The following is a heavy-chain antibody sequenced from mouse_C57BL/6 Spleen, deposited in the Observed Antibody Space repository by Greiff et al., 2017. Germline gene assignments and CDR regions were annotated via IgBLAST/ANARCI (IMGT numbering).Heavy chain of an antibody. D-gene: IGHD1-1*01. Sequence: QVQLQQPGAELVRPGSSVKLSCKASGYTFTSYWMHWVKQRPIQGLEWIGNIDPSDSETHYNQKFKDKATLTVDKSSSTAYMQLSSLTSEDSAVYYGARGYYGSYYAMDYWGQGTSVTVSS. CDR3: ARGYYGSYYAMDY. J-gene: IGHJ4*01. V-gene: IGHV1-52*01. CDR1: GYTFTSYW. CDR2: IDPSDSET.